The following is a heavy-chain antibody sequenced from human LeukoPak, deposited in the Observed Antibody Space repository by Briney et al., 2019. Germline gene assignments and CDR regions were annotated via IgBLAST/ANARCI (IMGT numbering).Heavy chain of an antibody. CDR2: IKQDGSDK. CDR1: GFHFTTYW. Sequence: GGSLRLSCAVSGFHFTTYWMTWVRQAPGKGLEWVANIKQDGSDKNYVDSVKGRFTISRDNAKKLLYLQMNSLRAEDAAVYYCARDLPDVLTGYSDNAFDIWGQGTMVTVSS. J-gene: IGHJ3*02. CDR3: ARDLPDVLTGYSDNAFDI. V-gene: IGHV3-7*03. D-gene: IGHD3-9*01.